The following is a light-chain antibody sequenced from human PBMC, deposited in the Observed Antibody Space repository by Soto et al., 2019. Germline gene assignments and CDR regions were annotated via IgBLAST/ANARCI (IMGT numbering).Light chain of an antibody. J-gene: IGLJ1*01. CDR3: LARDSSLTGYV. Sequence: QSVLTQPPSVSAAPGQRVTISCSGRNFNIGNNAVNWYLQIPGKPPKVVICNNGLLSSGVSDRFSGSKSGTSASLAISGIQSEDEAASFCLARDSSLTGYVFGTGPKVTVL. CDR1: NFNIGNNA. CDR2: NNG. V-gene: IGLV1-36*01.